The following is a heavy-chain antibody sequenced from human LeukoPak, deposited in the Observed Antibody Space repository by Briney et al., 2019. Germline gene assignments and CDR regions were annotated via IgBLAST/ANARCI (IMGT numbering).Heavy chain of an antibody. CDR3: ARDGWVVVPAAGWDGYYYGMDV. V-gene: IGHV3-66*01. Sequence: GGSLRLSCAASGFTVSSNYMSWVRQAPGKGLEWVSVIYSGGSTYYADSVKGRFTISRDNSKNTLYLQMNSLRAEDTAVYYRARDGWVVVPAAGWDGYYYGMDVWGQGTTVTVSS. CDR1: GFTVSSNY. J-gene: IGHJ6*02. D-gene: IGHD2-2*01. CDR2: IYSGGST.